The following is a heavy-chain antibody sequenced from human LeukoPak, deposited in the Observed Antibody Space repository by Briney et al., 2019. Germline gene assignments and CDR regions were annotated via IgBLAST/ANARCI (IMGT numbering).Heavy chain of an antibody. CDR2: INHSGST. D-gene: IGHD3-16*01. CDR1: AYSISSGYY. J-gene: IGHJ4*02. V-gene: IGHV4-38-2*02. Sequence: SETLSLTCTVSAYSISSGYYWGWIRQPPGKGLEWIGSINHSGSTNYNPSLKSRVTISVDTSKNQFSLKLSSVTAADTAVYYCARRTFGGVIKYWGQGTLVTVSS. CDR3: ARRTFGGVIKY.